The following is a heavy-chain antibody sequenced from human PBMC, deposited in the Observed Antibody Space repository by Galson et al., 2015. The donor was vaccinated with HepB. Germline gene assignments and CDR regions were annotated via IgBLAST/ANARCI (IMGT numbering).Heavy chain of an antibody. V-gene: IGHV7-4-1*02. J-gene: IGHJ5*02. Sequence: SVKVSCKASGYTSAIYALNWVRQAPGQGLEWMGWINTNTGNPTYAQGFTGRFVFSLDTSVSTAYLQISSLKAEDTAVYYCARTPYYGSGSYYNAWFDPWGQGTLVTVSS. CDR3: ARTPYYGSGSYYNAWFDP. CDR2: INTNTGNP. CDR1: GYTSAIYA. D-gene: IGHD3-10*01.